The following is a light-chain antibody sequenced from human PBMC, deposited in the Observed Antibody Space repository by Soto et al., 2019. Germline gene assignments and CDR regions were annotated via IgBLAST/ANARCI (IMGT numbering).Light chain of an antibody. V-gene: IGKV3-20*01. J-gene: IGKJ2*01. CDR1: QSVSSSS. CDR3: LHYDNSPLYT. CDR2: GAS. Sequence: EIVLTQSPGTLSLSPGERATLSCRASQSVSSSSLAWYQQKPGQAPRLIIYGASSRATGISDRLSGSGSGTDSSLTISRLEPEDFAVYYCLHYDNSPLYTFGQGTKLEIK.